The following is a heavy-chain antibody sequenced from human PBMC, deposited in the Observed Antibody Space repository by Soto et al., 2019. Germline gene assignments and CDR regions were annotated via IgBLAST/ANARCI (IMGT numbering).Heavy chain of an antibody. CDR3: ARDPGGRYDY. V-gene: IGHV4-59*01. D-gene: IGHD2-15*01. CDR1: GGSISSYY. J-gene: IGHJ4*02. Sequence: PSETLPLTCTVSGGSISSYYWNWIRQPPGKGLEWIGYIYFRGSTNYNPSLKSRVTISVDTSKNQFSLKLSSVTAADTAVYYCARDPGGRYDYWGQGTLVTSPQ. CDR2: IYFRGST.